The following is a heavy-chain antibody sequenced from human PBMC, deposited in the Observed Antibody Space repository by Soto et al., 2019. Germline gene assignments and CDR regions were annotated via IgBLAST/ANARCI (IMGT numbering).Heavy chain of an antibody. V-gene: IGHV1-69*06. Sequence: GASVKVSCKASGGTFSSYAISWVRQAPGQGLEWMGGIIPIFGTANYAQKFQGRVTITADKSTSTAYMELSSLRSEDTAVYYRARGLIEMATINAFDIWGQGTMVTVSS. CDR1: GGTFSSYA. CDR2: IIPIFGTA. J-gene: IGHJ3*02. CDR3: ARGLIEMATINAFDI. D-gene: IGHD5-12*01.